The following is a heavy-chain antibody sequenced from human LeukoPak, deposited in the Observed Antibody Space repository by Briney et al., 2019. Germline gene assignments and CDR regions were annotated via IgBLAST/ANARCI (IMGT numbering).Heavy chain of an antibody. CDR2: INPSGGST. Sequence: APVKVSCKASGYTFTSYYMHWVRQAPGQGLEWMGIINPSGGSTSYAQKFQGRVTMTRDTSTSTVYMELSSLRSEDTAVYYCARDQEAAKYYYDSSGYDYWGQGTLVTVSS. D-gene: IGHD3-22*01. CDR1: GYTFTSYY. J-gene: IGHJ4*02. V-gene: IGHV1-46*01. CDR3: ARDQEAAKYYYDSSGYDY.